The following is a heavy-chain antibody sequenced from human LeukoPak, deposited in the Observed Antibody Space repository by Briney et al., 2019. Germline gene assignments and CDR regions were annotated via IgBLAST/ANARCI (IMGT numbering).Heavy chain of an antibody. V-gene: IGHV4-34*01. CDR3: ARVLSYYDFWSGYTSYYYMDV. D-gene: IGHD3-3*01. CDR1: GGSFSGYY. J-gene: IGHJ6*03. Sequence: PSETLSLTCAVYGGSFSGYYWSWIRQPPGKGLEWIGEINHSGSTNYNPSLKSRVTISVDTSKNQFSLKLSSVTAADTAVYYCARVLSYYDFWSGYTSYYYMDVWGKGTTVTVSS. CDR2: INHSGST.